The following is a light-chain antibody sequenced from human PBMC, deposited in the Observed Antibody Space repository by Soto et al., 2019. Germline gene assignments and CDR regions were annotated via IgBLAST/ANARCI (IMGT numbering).Light chain of an antibody. CDR2: AAS. Sequence: DIQLTQSPSFLSASVGDRVTITCRANQGVTTYLAWYQQNPEKAPKLLIYAASTLQSGVPSRFSGSGSGTELTLTISSLQPEDSATYYCQQLDSYPYSFGQGTKLEIK. V-gene: IGKV1-9*01. J-gene: IGKJ2*03. CDR1: QGVTTY. CDR3: QQLDSYPYS.